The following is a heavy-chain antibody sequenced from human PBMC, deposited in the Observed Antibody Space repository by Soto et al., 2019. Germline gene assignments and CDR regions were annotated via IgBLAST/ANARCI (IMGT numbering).Heavy chain of an antibody. V-gene: IGHV3-23*01. Sequence: GSLLLACSASGFTFSDSAMGWVRQAPGKGLEWVSSISASGYSTYYADSVKGRFTISRDTSKNTLYLQTNSLRAEDTAMYYCAKMGRDAYKPIDSWGQGSLVTVYS. CDR3: AKMGRDAYKPIDS. CDR1: GFTFSDSA. CDR2: ISASGYST. J-gene: IGHJ4*02. D-gene: IGHD3-16*01.